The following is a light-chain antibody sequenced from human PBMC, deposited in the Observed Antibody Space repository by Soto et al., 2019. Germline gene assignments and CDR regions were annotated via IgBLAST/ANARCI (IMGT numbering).Light chain of an antibody. J-gene: IGKJ5*01. Sequence: EILMTQSPATLSVSPGERATLSCRASQSVSSSYLAWYQQKPGQAPRLLIYGASSRATGIPDRFSGSGFGTDFTLTISKVEPEDFAVYYCQQYGTPRSVTFGQGTDWRL. CDR1: QSVSSSY. CDR3: QQYGTPRSVT. V-gene: IGKV3-20*01. CDR2: GAS.